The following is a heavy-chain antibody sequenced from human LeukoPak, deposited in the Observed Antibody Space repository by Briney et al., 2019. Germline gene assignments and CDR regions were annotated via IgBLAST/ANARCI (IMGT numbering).Heavy chain of an antibody. CDR2: IYYSGST. D-gene: IGHD6-13*01. CDR3: ARAYSSWYGW. J-gene: IGHJ4*02. CDR1: GGSISSYY. V-gene: IGHV4-59*12. Sequence: SETLSLTCTVSGGSISSYYWSWIRQPPGKGLEWIGYIYYSGSTDYNPSLKSRVTISVDTSKNQFSLKLSSVTAADTAVYYCARAYSSWYGWWGQGTLVTVSS.